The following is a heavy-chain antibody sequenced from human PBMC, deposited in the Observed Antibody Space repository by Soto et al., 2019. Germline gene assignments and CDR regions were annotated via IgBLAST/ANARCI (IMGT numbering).Heavy chain of an antibody. V-gene: IGHV1-2*02. CDR1: GYTFTAYY. D-gene: IGHD4-4*01. CDR3: ARGRGSNYRHPPSRSGMDV. CDR2: INPNSGGT. J-gene: IGHJ6*02. Sequence: TSVKVSCKASGYTFTAYYMHWVRQAPGQGLEWMGWINPNSGGTNYAQKFQGRVTMTRDTSISTAYMELSRLRSDDTAVYYCARGRGSNYRHPPSRSGMDVWGQGTTVTVSS.